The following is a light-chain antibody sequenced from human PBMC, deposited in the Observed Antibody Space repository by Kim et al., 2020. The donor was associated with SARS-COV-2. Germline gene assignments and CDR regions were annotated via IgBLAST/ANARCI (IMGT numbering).Light chain of an antibody. V-gene: IGLV3-21*03. Sequence: SYELTQPPSVSVAPGKTARITCGGNNTGSTSVHWYQQKPGQAPVLVVYDDSDRPSGIPERFSGSNSGNTATLTISRVEAGDEADYYCQVWDSSSDHVVFGGGTQLTVL. CDR1: NTGSTS. J-gene: IGLJ2*01. CDR3: QVWDSSSDHVV. CDR2: DDS.